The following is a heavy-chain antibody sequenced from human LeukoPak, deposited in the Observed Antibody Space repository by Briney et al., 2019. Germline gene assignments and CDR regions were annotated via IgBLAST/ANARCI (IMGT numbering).Heavy chain of an antibody. Sequence: TGGSLRLSCAASGFTFSSYAMSWVRQAPGKGLEWVSAISGSGGSTYYADSVKGRFTISRDNSKNTLYLQMNSLRAEDTAVYYCAKVYSGYDYESWFGDYWGQGTLVTVSS. V-gene: IGHV3-23*01. D-gene: IGHD5-12*01. J-gene: IGHJ4*02. CDR3: AKVYSGYDYESWFGDY. CDR2: ISGSGGST. CDR1: GFTFSSYA.